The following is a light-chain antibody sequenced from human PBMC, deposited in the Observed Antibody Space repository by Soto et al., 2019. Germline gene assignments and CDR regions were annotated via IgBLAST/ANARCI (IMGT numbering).Light chain of an antibody. Sequence: QSVLTQPPSVAGAPGQRVTISCTGSSSNIRATYDVQWYQQLPGTAPKLLIYGNSNRPSGVPDLFSGSKSGTSASLAITVLQADDEADYYCQSYDSSLSAHYVFGTGTKVTVL. CDR3: QSYDSSLSAHYV. CDR2: GNS. J-gene: IGLJ1*01. CDR1: SSNIRATYD. V-gene: IGLV1-40*01.